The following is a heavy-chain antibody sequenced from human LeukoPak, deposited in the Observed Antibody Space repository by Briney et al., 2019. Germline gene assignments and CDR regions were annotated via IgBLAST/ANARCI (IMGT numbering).Heavy chain of an antibody. V-gene: IGHV4-39*02. J-gene: IGHJ5*02. Sequence: SETLSLTCTVSGGSISSSSYYWGWIRQPPGKGLEWIGSIYYSGSTYYNPSLKSRVTISVDTSKNQFSLKLSSVTAADTAVYYCAREGNYYDSSGPGSWFDPWGQGTLVTVSS. CDR1: GGSISSSSYY. D-gene: IGHD3-22*01. CDR2: IYYSGST. CDR3: AREGNYYDSSGPGSWFDP.